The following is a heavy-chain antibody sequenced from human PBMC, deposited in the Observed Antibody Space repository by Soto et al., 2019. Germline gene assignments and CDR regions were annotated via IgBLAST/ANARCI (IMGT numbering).Heavy chain of an antibody. CDR2: IYYSGST. CDR3: ARTPYNWNDDAFDI. CDR1: GGSISSSSYY. Sequence: SETLSLTCTVSGGSISSSSYYWGWIRQPPGKGLEWIGSIYYSGSTYYNPSLKSRVTISVDTSKNQFSLKLSSVTAADTAVYYCARTPYNWNDDAFDIWGQGTMVTVSS. J-gene: IGHJ3*02. D-gene: IGHD1-20*01. V-gene: IGHV4-39*01.